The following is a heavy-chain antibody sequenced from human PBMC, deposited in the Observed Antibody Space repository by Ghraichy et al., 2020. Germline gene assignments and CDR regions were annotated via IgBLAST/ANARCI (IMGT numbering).Heavy chain of an antibody. V-gene: IGHV3-9*01. CDR3: AKGTSSSWYLGSD. CDR2: ISWNSGTI. D-gene: IGHD6-13*01. CDR1: GFTFDDYA. Sequence: GGSLRLSCAASGFTFDDYAMHWVRQAPGKGLEWVSGISWNSGTIGYADSVKGRFTISRDNAKNSLYLQMNSLRAEDTALYYCAKGTSSSWYLGSDWGQGTLVTVSS. J-gene: IGHJ4*02.